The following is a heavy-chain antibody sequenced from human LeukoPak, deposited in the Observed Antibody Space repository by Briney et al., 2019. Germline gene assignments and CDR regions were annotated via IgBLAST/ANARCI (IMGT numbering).Heavy chain of an antibody. Sequence: SETLSLTFTVSGGSISSTRYFWGWIRQPPGKGLEWIGSIHYSESTYYNPSLKSRVTISVDTSKNQFSLKLSSVTAADTAVYFCARVCPPSYGPAGYFDPWGQGTLVTVSS. J-gene: IGHJ5*02. D-gene: IGHD5-12*01. V-gene: IGHV4-39*07. CDR3: ARVCPPSYGPAGYFDP. CDR1: GGSISSTRYF. CDR2: IHYSEST.